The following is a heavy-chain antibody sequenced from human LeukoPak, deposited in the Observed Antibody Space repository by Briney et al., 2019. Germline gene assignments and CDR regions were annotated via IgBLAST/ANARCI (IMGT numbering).Heavy chain of an antibody. Sequence: SQTLSLTCTVSGGSISSGGYYWSWIRQPPGKGLEWIGYIYHSGSTYYNPSLKSRVTISVDTSKNQFSLKLSSVTAADTAVYYCARGDVTMVRGVMVYWGQGTLVTVSS. CDR2: IYHSGST. D-gene: IGHD3-10*01. V-gene: IGHV4-30-2*01. J-gene: IGHJ4*02. CDR3: ARGDVTMVRGVMVY. CDR1: GGSISSGGYY.